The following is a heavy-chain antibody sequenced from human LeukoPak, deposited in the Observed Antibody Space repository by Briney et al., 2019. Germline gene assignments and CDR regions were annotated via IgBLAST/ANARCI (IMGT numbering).Heavy chain of an antibody. D-gene: IGHD3-10*01. CDR2: IYHSGRT. CDR3: ARDYRGYYGSGSYFDY. Sequence: KTSETLSLTCTVSGYSISSGYYWGWIRQPPGKGLEWIGSIYHSGRTFYNPSLKSRVTISVDTSKNQFSLKLSSVTAADTAVYYCARDYRGYYGSGSYFDYWGQGTLVTVSS. V-gene: IGHV4-38-2*02. J-gene: IGHJ4*02. CDR1: GYSISSGYY.